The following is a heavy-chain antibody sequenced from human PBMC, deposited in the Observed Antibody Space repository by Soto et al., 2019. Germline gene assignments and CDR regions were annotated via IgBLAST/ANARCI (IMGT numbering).Heavy chain of an antibody. CDR2: IIPIFGTA. V-gene: IGHV1-69*06. CDR1: GGTFSSYA. J-gene: IGHJ6*02. D-gene: IGHD2-2*01. CDR3: ARRRYCSSTSCYPTGLDYYYYGMDV. Sequence: QVQLVQSGAEVKKPGSSVKVSCKASGGTFSSYAISWVRQAPGQGLEWMGGIIPIFGTANYAQKFQGRVTITADKSTSTDYMELSSLISEDTAVYYCARRRYCSSTSCYPTGLDYYYYGMDVWGQGTTVTVSS.